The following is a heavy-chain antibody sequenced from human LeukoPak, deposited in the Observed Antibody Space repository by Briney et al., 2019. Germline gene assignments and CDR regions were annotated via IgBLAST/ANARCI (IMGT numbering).Heavy chain of an antibody. D-gene: IGHD2-15*01. CDR1: GFTFSSYS. Sequence: GGSLRLSCAASGFTFSSYSMSWVRQAPGKGLEWVSSISSSGSYIYYADSVKGRFTISRDNSENPLYLRMNSHMAKDTSVNYCARVSRQEDFDYWGQPTLVTVSS. J-gene: IGHJ4*02. CDR2: ISSSGSYI. CDR3: ARVSRQEDFDY. V-gene: IGHV3-21*01.